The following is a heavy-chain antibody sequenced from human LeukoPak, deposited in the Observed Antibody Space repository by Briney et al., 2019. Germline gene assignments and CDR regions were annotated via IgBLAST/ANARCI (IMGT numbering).Heavy chain of an antibody. J-gene: IGHJ4*02. CDR3: ARSYDSSGYIPDY. D-gene: IGHD3-22*01. Sequence: SVKVSCKASGYTFISYDINWVRQAPGQGLEWMGRIIPILGIANYAQKFQGRVTITADKSTSTAYMELSSLRSEDTAVYYCARSYDSSGYIPDYWGQGTLVTVSS. V-gene: IGHV1-69*04. CDR1: GYTFISYD. CDR2: IIPILGIA.